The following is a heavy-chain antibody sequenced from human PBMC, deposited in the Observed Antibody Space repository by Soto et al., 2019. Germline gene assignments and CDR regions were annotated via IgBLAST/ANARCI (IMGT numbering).Heavy chain of an antibody. J-gene: IGHJ4*02. V-gene: IGHV5-51*01. CDR3: ARKFAPEFFDS. D-gene: IGHD3-10*01. CDR2: IYPGDSDT. Sequence: GESLKISCKGSGYTFSTYWIAWVRQMPGKGLEWMGIIYPGDSDTKYSPAFQGRVTISADKSINTAYLQWTSLEASDTAMYYCARKFAPEFFDSWGQGTLVTVS. CDR1: GYTFSTYW.